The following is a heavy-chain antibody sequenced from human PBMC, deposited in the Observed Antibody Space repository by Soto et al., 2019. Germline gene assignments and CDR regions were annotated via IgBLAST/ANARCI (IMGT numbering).Heavy chain of an antibody. CDR3: AKWGGVGSAC. CDR1: GFTFSSYY. V-gene: IGHV3-7*01. Sequence: GGSLRLSCAASGFTFSSYYMSWVRQAQGKGLEWVANINEDGSEKYYVDSVKGRFSVSRDNAKSSLYLQMNSLRAEDTAVYYCAKWGGVGSACWGQGTLVTVS. J-gene: IGHJ4*02. D-gene: IGHD3-16*01. CDR2: INEDGSEK.